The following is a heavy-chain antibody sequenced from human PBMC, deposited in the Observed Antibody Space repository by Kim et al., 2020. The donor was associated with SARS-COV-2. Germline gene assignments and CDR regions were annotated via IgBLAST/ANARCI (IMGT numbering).Heavy chain of an antibody. J-gene: IGHJ4*02. CDR2: INPSGGST. CDR1: GYTFTSYY. CDR3: ARDVGRGYSGSLGRY. Sequence: ASVKVSCKASGYTFTSYYMHWVRQAPGQGLEWMGIINPSGGSTSYAQKFQGRVTMTRDTSTSTVYMELSSLRSEDTAVYYCARDVGRGYSGSLGRYWGQGTLVTVSS. V-gene: IGHV1-46*01. D-gene: IGHD6-13*01.